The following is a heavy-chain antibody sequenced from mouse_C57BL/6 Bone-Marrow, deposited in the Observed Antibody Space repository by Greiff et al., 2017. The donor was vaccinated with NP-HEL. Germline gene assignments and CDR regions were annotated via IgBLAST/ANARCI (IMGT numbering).Heavy chain of an antibody. CDR3: ARHPYYYGSSYDYAMDY. CDR1: GFTFSDYY. Sequence: EVHLVESGGGLVQPGGSLKLSCAASGFTFSDYYMYWVRQTPEKRLEWVAYISNGGGSTYYPDTVKGRFTISRDNAKNTLYLQMSRLKSEDTAMYYCARHPYYYGSSYDYAMDYWGQGTSFTVSS. V-gene: IGHV5-12*01. J-gene: IGHJ4*01. D-gene: IGHD1-1*01. CDR2: ISNGGGST.